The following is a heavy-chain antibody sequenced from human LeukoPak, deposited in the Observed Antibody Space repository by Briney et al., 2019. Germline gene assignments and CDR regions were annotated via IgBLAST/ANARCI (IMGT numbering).Heavy chain of an antibody. Sequence: GGSLRLSCAASGFTFGNYGMHWVRQAPGKGLEWVAVISYDGSNKYYADSVKGRFTISRDNSKNTLYLEMNSLRAEDTAVYYCAKDRGYCSGGSCYFIDYWGQGTLVTVSS. CDR2: ISYDGSNK. CDR1: GFTFGNYG. CDR3: AKDRGYCSGGSCYFIDY. D-gene: IGHD2-15*01. J-gene: IGHJ4*02. V-gene: IGHV3-30*18.